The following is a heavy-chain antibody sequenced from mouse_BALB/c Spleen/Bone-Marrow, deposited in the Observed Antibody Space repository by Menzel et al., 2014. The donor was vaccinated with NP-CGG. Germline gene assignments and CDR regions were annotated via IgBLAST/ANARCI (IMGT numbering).Heavy chain of an antibody. CDR3: TRDRYYGNSFAY. CDR1: GFTFSSYT. CDR2: ISSGGSYT. J-gene: IGHJ3*01. Sequence: EVKLVESGGGLVKPGGSLKLSCAASGFTFSSYTVSWIRQTPEKRLEWVATISSGGSYTYYPDSVKGRFTISRDNAKNTLYLQMISLKSEDTAMYYCTRDRYYGNSFAYWGQGTLVTVSA. D-gene: IGHD2-1*01. V-gene: IGHV5-6-4*01.